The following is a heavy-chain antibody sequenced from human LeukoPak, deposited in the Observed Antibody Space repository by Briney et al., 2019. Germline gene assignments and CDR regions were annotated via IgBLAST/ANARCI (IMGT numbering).Heavy chain of an antibody. Sequence: SETLXLTCTVSGGSISNRNYHWGWIRQPPGKGLEWIGSICSSGSAYYNPSLKSRVTISIDTSKNQFSLKLASVTAADTAVYYCARGGVIWSWGYWGWGALVTVSS. CDR1: GGSISNRNYH. D-gene: IGHD3-10*01. CDR2: ICSSGSA. J-gene: IGHJ4*02. V-gene: IGHV4-39*02. CDR3: ARGGVIWSWGY.